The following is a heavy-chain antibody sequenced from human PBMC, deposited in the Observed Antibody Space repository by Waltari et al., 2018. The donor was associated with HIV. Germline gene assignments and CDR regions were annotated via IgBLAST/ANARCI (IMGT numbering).Heavy chain of an antibody. D-gene: IGHD3-22*01. CDR2: IKSKTDGGTT. J-gene: IGHJ4*02. Sequence: EVQLVESGGGLVKPGGSLRLSCAASGFTFNNAWMSWVRQAPGKGLEWVGRIKSKTDGGTTDYAAPVKGRFTISRDDSKNTLYLQMNSLKTEDTAVYYCTHGGVYYYDSSGYPGFDYWGQGTLVTVSS. CDR3: THGGVYYYDSSGYPGFDY. V-gene: IGHV3-15*01. CDR1: GFTFNNAW.